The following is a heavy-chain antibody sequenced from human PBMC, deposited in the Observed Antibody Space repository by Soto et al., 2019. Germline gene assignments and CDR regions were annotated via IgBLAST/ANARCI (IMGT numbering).Heavy chain of an antibody. J-gene: IGHJ6*02. Sequence: EVQLVESGGGLVKPGGSLRLSCAASGFTFSSYSMNWVRQAPGKGLEWVSSISSSSSYIYYADSVKGRFTISRDNAKNSLYLQMNSLRAEDTAAYYCARDKPALRYYYYGMDVWGQGTTVTVSS. V-gene: IGHV3-21*01. CDR2: ISSSSSYI. CDR3: ARDKPALRYYYYGMDV. D-gene: IGHD2-2*01. CDR1: GFTFSSYS.